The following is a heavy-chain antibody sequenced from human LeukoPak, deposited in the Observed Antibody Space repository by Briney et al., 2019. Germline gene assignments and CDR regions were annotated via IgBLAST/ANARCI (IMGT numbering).Heavy chain of an antibody. Sequence: PSETLSLTCTVSGGSISSGGYYWSWIRQHPGKGLEWIGYIYYSGSTYYNPSLKSRVTISVDTSKNQFSLKLSSVTAADTAVYYCARSGGSGSFPKNWFDPWGQGTLVTVSS. CDR3: ARSGGSGSFPKNWFDP. CDR1: GGSISSGGYY. D-gene: IGHD3-10*01. J-gene: IGHJ5*02. V-gene: IGHV4-31*03. CDR2: IYYSGST.